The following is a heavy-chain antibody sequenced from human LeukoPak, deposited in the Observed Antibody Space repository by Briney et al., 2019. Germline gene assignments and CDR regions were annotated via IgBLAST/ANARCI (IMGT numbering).Heavy chain of an antibody. CDR2: IYPGDSDT. CDR3: ARRQGCSSTSCPPDY. J-gene: IGHJ4*02. Sequence: GESLKISGRGSGYSFTTYWIGWVRQMPGKGLEWMGIIYPGDSDTRYSPSFQGQVTMSADKSINSAYLQWSSLKASDTAMYYCARRQGCSSTSCPPDYWGQGTLVTVSS. CDR1: GYSFTTYW. V-gene: IGHV5-51*01. D-gene: IGHD2-2*01.